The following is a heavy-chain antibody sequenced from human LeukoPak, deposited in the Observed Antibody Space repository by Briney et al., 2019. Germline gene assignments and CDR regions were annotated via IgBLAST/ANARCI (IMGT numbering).Heavy chain of an antibody. CDR3: ARGSLRLRLRRFDP. CDR2: MNPNSGNT. D-gene: IGHD5-18*01. V-gene: IGHV1-8*02. CDR1: GYTFTSYA. Sequence: ASVKVSCKASGYTFTSYAMHWVRQAPGQGLEWMGWMNPNSGNTGYAQKFQGRVTMTRNTSISTAYMELSSLRSEDTAVYYCARGSLRLRLRRFDPWGQGTLVTVSS. J-gene: IGHJ5*02.